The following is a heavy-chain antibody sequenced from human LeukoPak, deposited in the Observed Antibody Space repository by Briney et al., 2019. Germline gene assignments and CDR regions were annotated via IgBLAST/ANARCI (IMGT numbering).Heavy chain of an antibody. Sequence: GGSLRLSCAASGFTVSSNYMSWVRQAPGKGLEWVSVIYSGGSTYYADSVKGRFTISRDNSKNTLYLQMNSLRAEDTAVYYCARDLQPGIAAAADYRGQGTLVTVSS. CDR1: GFTVSSNY. D-gene: IGHD6-13*01. CDR2: IYSGGST. V-gene: IGHV3-66*01. J-gene: IGHJ4*02. CDR3: ARDLQPGIAAAADY.